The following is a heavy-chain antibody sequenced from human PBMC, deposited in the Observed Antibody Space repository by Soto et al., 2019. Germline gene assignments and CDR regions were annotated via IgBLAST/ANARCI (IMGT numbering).Heavy chain of an antibody. V-gene: IGHV4-31*03. D-gene: IGHD3-3*01. Sequence: SETLSLTCTVSGGSINSAGYYWSWLRQHPGQGLEWIGNIYYSGSTNYNPSLKSRVTISIDTSENHFSLNLSSVTAADTAVYYCARIQTIFGVITVFDYWGQGTLVTVSS. CDR2: IYYSGST. J-gene: IGHJ4*02. CDR3: ARIQTIFGVITVFDY. CDR1: GGSINSAGYY.